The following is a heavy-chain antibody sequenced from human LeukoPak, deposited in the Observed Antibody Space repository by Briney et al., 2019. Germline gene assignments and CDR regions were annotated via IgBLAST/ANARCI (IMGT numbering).Heavy chain of an antibody. CDR1: GGTFSSYA. Sequence: GASVKVSCKASGGTFSSYAISWARQAPGQGLEWMGGIIPIFGTANYAQKFQGRVTITADESTSTAYMELSSLRSEDTAVYYCARGPDFWSGYYHPAEMDVWGQGTTVTVSS. CDR2: IIPIFGTA. V-gene: IGHV1-69*13. J-gene: IGHJ6*02. D-gene: IGHD3-3*01. CDR3: ARGPDFWSGYYHPAEMDV.